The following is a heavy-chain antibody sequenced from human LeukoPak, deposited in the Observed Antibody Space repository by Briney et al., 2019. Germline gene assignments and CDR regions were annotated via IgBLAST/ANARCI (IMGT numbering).Heavy chain of an antibody. D-gene: IGHD3-10*01. J-gene: IGHJ4*02. V-gene: IGHV4-59*01. CDR1: GGSISSYY. CDR2: IYYSGST. CDR3: ARGGSGSYYNPLGFDY. Sequence: SETLSLTCTVSGGSISSYYWSWIRQPPGKGLEWIGYIYYSGSTNYNPSLKSRVTISVDTSKNQFSLKLSSVTAADTAVYYCARGGSGSYYNPLGFDYWGQGTLVTVPS.